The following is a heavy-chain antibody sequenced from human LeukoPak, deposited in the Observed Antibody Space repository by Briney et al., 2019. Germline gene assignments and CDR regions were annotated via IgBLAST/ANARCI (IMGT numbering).Heavy chain of an antibody. CDR3: AKGCSGGSCYLGAFDI. D-gene: IGHD2-15*01. Sequence: QPGGSLRLSCAASGFTFTSYAMNWVRQAPGKGLEWVSAISGSGGSTYYADSVKGRFTISRDNSKNTLYLQMNSLRAEDTAVYYCAKGCSGGSCYLGAFDIWGQGTMVTVSS. J-gene: IGHJ3*02. CDR1: GFTFTSYA. CDR2: ISGSGGST. V-gene: IGHV3-23*01.